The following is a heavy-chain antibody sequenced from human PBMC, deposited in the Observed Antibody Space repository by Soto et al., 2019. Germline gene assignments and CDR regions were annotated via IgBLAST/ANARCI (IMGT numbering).Heavy chain of an antibody. V-gene: IGHV4-30-2*06. Sequence: QLQLQESGSGLVKPSQTLSLTCTVSGGSITSGGYSWTWIRQLPGKGLEWIGYTYQSGSAYYNPSLKSRVTISVDRSKNQFSLNLTSVTAADTAVYYCARDYYGMDVWGQGTTVTVSS. CDR3: ARDYYGMDV. CDR1: GGSITSGGYS. J-gene: IGHJ6*02. CDR2: TYQSGSA.